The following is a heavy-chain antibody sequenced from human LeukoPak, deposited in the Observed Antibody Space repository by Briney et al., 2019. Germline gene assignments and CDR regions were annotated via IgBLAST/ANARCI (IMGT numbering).Heavy chain of an antibody. J-gene: IGHJ5*02. CDR2: IYTSGST. V-gene: IGHV4-4*07. D-gene: IGHD3-10*01. CDR1: GGSISSYY. CDR3: ARGDDYYGSGSYYKTGFDP. Sequence: SETLSLTCTVSGGSISSYYWSWIRQPAGKGLEWIGRIYTSGSTNYNPSPKSRVTMSVDTSKNQFSLKLSSVTAADTAVYYCARGDDYYGSGSYYKTGFDPWGQGTLVTVSS.